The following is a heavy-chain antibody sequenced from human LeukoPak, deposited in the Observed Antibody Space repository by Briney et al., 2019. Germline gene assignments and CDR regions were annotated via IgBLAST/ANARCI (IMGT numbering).Heavy chain of an antibody. V-gene: IGHV4-4*07. Sequence: ASETLSLTCTVSGGSISSHYWNWIRQPAGKGLEWIGRMFIRGSANYSPSLKSRVSMSLDKSRSQFSLNLSSVTAADTAVYYCARDQGWVGVSVSLDLWGPGTLVAVSS. D-gene: IGHD3-3*01. CDR2: MFIRGSA. CDR3: ARDQGWVGVSVSLDL. J-gene: IGHJ5*02. CDR1: GGSISSHY.